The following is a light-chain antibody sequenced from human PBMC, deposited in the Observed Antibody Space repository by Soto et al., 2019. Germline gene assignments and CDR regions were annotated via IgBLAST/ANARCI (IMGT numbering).Light chain of an antibody. CDR2: EVS. J-gene: IGLJ1*01. V-gene: IGLV2-14*01. Sequence: QSALTQPASVSGSPGQSITISCTGSSSDVGSYDYVSWYLHHPGNAPKLLIYEVSNRPSGVSDRFSGSKSGDTASLSISGLQAEDEGDYYCTSYAATNTLLFGTGTKLTVL. CDR3: TSYAATNTLL. CDR1: SSDVGSYDY.